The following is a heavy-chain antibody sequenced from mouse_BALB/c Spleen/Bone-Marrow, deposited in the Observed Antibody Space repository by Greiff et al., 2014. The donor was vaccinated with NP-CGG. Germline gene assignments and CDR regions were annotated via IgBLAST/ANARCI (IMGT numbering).Heavy chain of an antibody. J-gene: IGHJ3*01. CDR2: IDPANGNT. V-gene: IGHV14-3*02. CDR1: GFNIKDTY. Sequence: VQLQQSGAELVKPGASVKLSCTASGFNIKDTYIHWVKQRPEQGLEWIGRIDPANGNTKYDPKFQGKATITTDTSSNTAYLQLSSLTSEDTAVYYCASYYYGRSSFAGWGQGTLVTVSA. D-gene: IGHD1-1*01. CDR3: ASYYYGRSSFAG.